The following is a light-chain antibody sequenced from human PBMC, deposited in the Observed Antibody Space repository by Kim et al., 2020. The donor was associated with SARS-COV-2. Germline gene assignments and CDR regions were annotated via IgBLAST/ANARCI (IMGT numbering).Light chain of an antibody. CDR3: LQHDSYPLT. CDR1: QGFSNL. Sequence: ASVGDSVTITWRGSQGFSNLLAWFQLKPGKVPKRLIYAASSLQSGVPSRFSGSGSGTEFTLTISSLQAEDSATYCCLQHDSYPLTFGGGTKVDIK. J-gene: IGKJ4*01. V-gene: IGKV1-17*03. CDR2: AAS.